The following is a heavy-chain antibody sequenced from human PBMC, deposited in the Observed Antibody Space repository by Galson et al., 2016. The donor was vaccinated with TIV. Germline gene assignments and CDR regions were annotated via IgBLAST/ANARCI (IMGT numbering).Heavy chain of an antibody. J-gene: IGHJ4*02. CDR1: GYIFINYY. CDR3: ARVNWARAFDY. V-gene: IGHV1-2*02. D-gene: IGHD7-27*01. Sequence: SVKVSCKASGYIFINYYIHWVRQAPGQGLEWLGWFNPDSGATQYVQKFQGRVTMTRDTSISTAYMELRRLISDDTAVYYCARVNWARAFDYCGQGTQVTVSS. CDR2: FNPDSGAT.